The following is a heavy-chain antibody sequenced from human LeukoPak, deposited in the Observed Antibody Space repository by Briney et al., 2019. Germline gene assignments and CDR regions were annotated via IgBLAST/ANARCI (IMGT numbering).Heavy chain of an antibody. CDR2: IYTSGST. CDR1: GVSISSYY. J-gene: IGHJ3*02. CDR3: VRGFGAFDI. V-gene: IGHV4-4*07. Sequence: SETLSLTCTVSGVSISSYYWMWIGQPPGKGLEWIGRIYTSGSTSCNPSLKSRVTMSVDTSKNQFSLKLSSVTAADTAVYYCVRGFGAFDIWGQGTMVTVSS. D-gene: IGHD3-16*01.